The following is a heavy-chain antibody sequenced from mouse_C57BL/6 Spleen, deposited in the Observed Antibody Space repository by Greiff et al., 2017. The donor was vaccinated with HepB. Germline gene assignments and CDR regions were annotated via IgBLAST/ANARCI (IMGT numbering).Heavy chain of an antibody. V-gene: IGHV1-82*01. CDR2: IYPGDGDT. J-gene: IGHJ2*01. CDR1: GYAFSSSW. CDR3: ARSAGYFDY. Sequence: QVQLQQSGPELVKPGASVKISCKASGYAFSSSWMNWVKQRPGKGLEWIGRIYPGDGDTNYNGKFKGKATLTADKSSSTAYMQLSSLTSEDSAVYFCARSAGYFDYWGQGTTLTVSS.